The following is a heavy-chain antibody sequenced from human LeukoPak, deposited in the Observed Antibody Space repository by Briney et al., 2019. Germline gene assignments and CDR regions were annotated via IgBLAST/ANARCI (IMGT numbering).Heavy chain of an antibody. Sequence: SETLSLTCTVSGGSISSHYWSWIRQPPGKGLEWIGYIYYSGSTNYNPSLKSRVTISVDTSKNQFSLKLSSVTAADTAVYYCARVSQQTPFYVYYYYYYMDVWGKGTTVTVSS. J-gene: IGHJ6*03. CDR2: IYYSGST. CDR3: ARVSQQTPFYVYYYYYYMDV. V-gene: IGHV4-59*11. CDR1: GGSISSHY. D-gene: IGHD5/OR15-5a*01.